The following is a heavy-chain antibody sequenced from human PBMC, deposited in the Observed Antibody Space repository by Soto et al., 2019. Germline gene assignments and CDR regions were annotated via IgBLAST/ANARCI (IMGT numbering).Heavy chain of an antibody. V-gene: IGHV3-30-3*01. D-gene: IGHD3-3*01. J-gene: IGHJ6*02. Sequence: GGSLRLSCAASVFTFSSYAMHWVRQAPGKGLEWVAVISYDGSNKYYADSVKGRFTISRDNSKNTLYLQMNSLRAEDTAVYYCASQRVFGVVIYYYGMDVWGQGTTVTVS. CDR3: ASQRVFGVVIYYYGMDV. CDR1: VFTFSSYA. CDR2: ISYDGSNK.